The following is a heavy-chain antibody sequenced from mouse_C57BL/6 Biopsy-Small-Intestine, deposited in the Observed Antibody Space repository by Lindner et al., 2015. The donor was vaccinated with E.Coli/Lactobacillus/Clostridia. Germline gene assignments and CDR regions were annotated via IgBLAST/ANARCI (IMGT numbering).Heavy chain of an antibody. CDR1: GYTFSNSI. V-gene: IGHV1-79*01. CDR3: ARDRTSGWRNWFDP. J-gene: IGHJ4*01. Sequence: SVKVSCKASGYTFSNSIMSWVRQAPGQGLEWMGWITANNGNTNYAQKFQGRVTMTTDTSTNTAYMELRSLRSDDTAVYYCARDRTSGWRNWFDPWGQGTLVTVSS. D-gene: IGHD4-1*01. CDR2: ITANNGNT.